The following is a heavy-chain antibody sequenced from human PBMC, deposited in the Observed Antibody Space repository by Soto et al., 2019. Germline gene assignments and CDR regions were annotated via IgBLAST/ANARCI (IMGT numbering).Heavy chain of an antibody. Sequence: EVQLVESGGGLVQPGGSLRLSCAASGFTFSSYEMNWVRQAPGKGLEWVSYISSSGSTIYYADSVKGRFTISRDNAKNSLYLQMNSLRAEDTAVYYCARPGIAARRGGFDYWGQGTLVTVSS. V-gene: IGHV3-48*03. CDR2: ISSSGSTI. J-gene: IGHJ4*02. CDR1: GFTFSSYE. CDR3: ARPGIAARRGGFDY. D-gene: IGHD6-6*01.